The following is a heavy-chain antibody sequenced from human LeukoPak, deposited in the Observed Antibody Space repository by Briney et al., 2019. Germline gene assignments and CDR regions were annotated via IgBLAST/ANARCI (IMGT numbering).Heavy chain of an antibody. V-gene: IGHV3-48*03. CDR3: ARDKEWFGNFDY. D-gene: IGHD3-10*01. J-gene: IGHJ4*01. Sequence: GGSLRLSCAASGFTSSNYEMNWVRQAPGKGLGWISYISVSGTTTYYADSVKGRFTISRDDAENSLYLQMNSLRVEDAAIYYCARDKEWFGNFDYWGHGTLVTVSS. CDR2: ISVSGTTT. CDR1: GFTSSNYE.